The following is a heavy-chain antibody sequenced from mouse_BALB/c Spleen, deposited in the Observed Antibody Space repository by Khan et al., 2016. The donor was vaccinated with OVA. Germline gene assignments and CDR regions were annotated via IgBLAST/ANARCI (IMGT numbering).Heavy chain of an antibody. CDR3: ARVGYNGTMDC. CDR2: INTYTGEP. D-gene: IGHD2-2*01. Sequence: QIQLVQSGPELKKPGETVQISCKASGFTFTNYGMNWVKQAPGKGLKWMGWINTYTGEPSFDDDFKGRFAFSLETSSSTAYLQINSLKNEDTAKYFCARVGYNGTMDCWGQGTSVTVSS. J-gene: IGHJ4*01. V-gene: IGHV9-3-1*01. CDR1: GFTFTNYG.